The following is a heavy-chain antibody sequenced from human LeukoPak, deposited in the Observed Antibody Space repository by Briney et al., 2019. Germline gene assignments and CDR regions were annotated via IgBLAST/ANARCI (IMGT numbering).Heavy chain of an antibody. CDR2: IIPILGIA. V-gene: IGHV1-69*02. CDR3: ARSLTMIESFYYYYGMDV. CDR1: GGTFSSYT. Sequence: SVKVSCKASGGTFSSYTISWVRQAPGQGVEWMGRIIPILGIANYAQKFQGRVTITADKSTSTAYMELSSLRSEDTAVYYCARSLTMIESFYYYYGMDVWGQGTTVTVSS. J-gene: IGHJ6*02. D-gene: IGHD3-22*01.